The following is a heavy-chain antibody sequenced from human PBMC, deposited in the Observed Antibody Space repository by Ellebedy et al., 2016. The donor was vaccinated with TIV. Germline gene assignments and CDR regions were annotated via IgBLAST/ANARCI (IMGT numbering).Heavy chain of an antibody. CDR2: FDPEDGET. CDR1: GYTLTELS. CDR3: ATAASSSFSFWFDP. Sequence: ASVKVSXXVSGYTLTELSMHWVRQAPGKGLEWMGGFDPEDGETIYAQKFQGRVTMTEDTSTDTAYMELSSLRSEDTAVYYCATAASSSFSFWFDPWGQGTLVTVSS. V-gene: IGHV1-24*01. D-gene: IGHD6-13*01. J-gene: IGHJ5*02.